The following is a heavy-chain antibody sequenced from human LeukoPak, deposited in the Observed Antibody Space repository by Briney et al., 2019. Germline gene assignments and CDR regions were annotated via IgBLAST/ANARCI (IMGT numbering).Heavy chain of an antibody. D-gene: IGHD6-19*01. Sequence: GSLRLSCAASGFTFRSYAIYWVRQAPGKGLEWVSGISGSGGDTYFADSVKGRFTISRDNSKNTVFLQMDSLRAEDTAVYYCAKTTAGYSSGRYPGWPIDYWGQGTLVTVSS. CDR1: GFTFRSYA. CDR2: ISGSGGDT. V-gene: IGHV3-23*01. CDR3: AKTTAGYSSGRYPGWPIDY. J-gene: IGHJ4*02.